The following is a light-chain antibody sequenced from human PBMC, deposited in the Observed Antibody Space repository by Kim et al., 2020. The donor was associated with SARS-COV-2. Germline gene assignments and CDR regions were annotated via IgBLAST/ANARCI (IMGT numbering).Light chain of an antibody. CDR1: QGVDAY. CDR3: QQYNSWPRT. J-gene: IGKJ1*01. CDR2: GAY. Sequence: GAPGEGATLSRRASQGVDAYLAWYQQRPGQPPRLLIYGAYSRATGVPARFSGSRSGSDFTLTISSLQPEDSALYYCQQYNSWPRTFGQGTKVDIK. V-gene: IGKV3-15*01.